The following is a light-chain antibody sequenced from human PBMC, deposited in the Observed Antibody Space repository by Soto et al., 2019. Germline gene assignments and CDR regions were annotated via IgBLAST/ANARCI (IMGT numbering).Light chain of an antibody. CDR1: QGSSSY. J-gene: IGKJ4*01. V-gene: IGKV1-9*01. CDR3: QQLNSYLSLT. Sequence: DIQLTQSPSFLSASVGDRVTITCRASQGSSSYLAWYQQKPGKAPKLLIYAASTLQSGVPSRFSGSGSGTEFTLTISSLQPDDFATYYCQQLNSYLSLTFGGGTKVEIK. CDR2: AAS.